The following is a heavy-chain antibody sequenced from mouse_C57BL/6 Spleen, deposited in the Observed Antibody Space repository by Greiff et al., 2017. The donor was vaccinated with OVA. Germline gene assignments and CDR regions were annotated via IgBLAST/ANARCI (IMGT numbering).Heavy chain of an antibody. J-gene: IGHJ4*01. D-gene: IGHD2-4*01. CDR2: FYPGSGSI. V-gene: IGHV1-62-2*01. Sequence: VQRVESGAELVKPGASVKLSCKASGYTFTEYTIHWVKQRSGQGLEWIGWFYPGSGSIKYNEKFKDKATLTADKSSSTVYMELSRLTSEDSAVYFCARHGGGDDYDGYAMDYWGQGTSVTVSS. CDR1: GYTFTEYT. CDR3: ARHGGGDDYDGYAMDY.